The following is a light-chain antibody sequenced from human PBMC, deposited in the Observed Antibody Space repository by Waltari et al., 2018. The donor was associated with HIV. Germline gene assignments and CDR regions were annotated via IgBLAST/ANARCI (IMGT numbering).Light chain of an antibody. Sequence: DIEVTQPPSTLTASVGDTVSLTCRASQSIRNYLAWYQQKPGRAPQLLISEASSLESWVPSRFSGSGSGTVFTLTISSLQPDDFATYYCLQYDNLWTFGQGTKVE. V-gene: IGKV1-5*03. CDR3: LQYDNLWT. J-gene: IGKJ1*01. CDR2: EAS. CDR1: QSIRNY.